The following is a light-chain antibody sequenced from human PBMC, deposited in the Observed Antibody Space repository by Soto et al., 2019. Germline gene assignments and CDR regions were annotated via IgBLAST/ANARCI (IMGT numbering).Light chain of an antibody. J-gene: IGKJ3*01. Sequence: DIQMTQSPSSLSASVGDRVTITCRASQDISNYLAWYQQKPGKVPNVLIYAVSTLQLGVPSRFSGSGSGTDFTLTISSLQPEDVGTYDCQKYNSAPFTFGPGTKVDIK. CDR3: QKYNSAPFT. CDR1: QDISNY. V-gene: IGKV1-27*01. CDR2: AVS.